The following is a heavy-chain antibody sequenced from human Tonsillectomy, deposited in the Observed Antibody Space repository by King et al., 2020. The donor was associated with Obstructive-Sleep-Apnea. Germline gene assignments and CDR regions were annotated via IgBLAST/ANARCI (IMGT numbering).Heavy chain of an antibody. V-gene: IGHV4-59*08. Sequence: QLQESGPGLVKPSETLSLTCTVSGDSINNYYWSWIRQPPGKGLEWIGYMYYSGNTNYNPSLKSRVTISADTSKIQFSLRLNSVTAADTAVYYCARHRGVEDYGGYGDYFDFWGQGTLLTVSS. D-gene: IGHD5-12*01. J-gene: IGHJ4*02. CDR2: MYYSGNT. CDR3: ARHRGVEDYGGYGDYFDF. CDR1: GDSINNYY.